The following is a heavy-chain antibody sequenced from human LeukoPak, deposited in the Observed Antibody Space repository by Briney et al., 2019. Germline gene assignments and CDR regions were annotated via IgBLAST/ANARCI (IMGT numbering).Heavy chain of an antibody. CDR2: IIPIFGTA. CDR1: GGTFSSYA. Sequence: PGGSLRLSCAASGGTFSSYAISWVRQAPGQGLEWMGGIIPIFGTANYAQKFQGRVTITADESTGTAYMELSSLRSEDTAVYYCARVRVVTLQYYYYGMDVWGQGTTVTVSS. D-gene: IGHD4-23*01. V-gene: IGHV1-69*01. J-gene: IGHJ6*02. CDR3: ARVRVVTLQYYYYGMDV.